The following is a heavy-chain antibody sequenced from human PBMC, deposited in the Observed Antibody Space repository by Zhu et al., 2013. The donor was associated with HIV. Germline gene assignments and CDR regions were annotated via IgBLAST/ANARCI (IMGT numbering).Heavy chain of an antibody. J-gene: IGHJ5*02. V-gene: IGHV1-46*02. CDR1: GGTFNSYA. CDR2: IDPSNGRT. Sequence: QVQLVQSGAEVKKPGSSVKVSCKVSGGTFNSYAISWVRQAPGQGLEWMGVIDPSNGRTNYAEKFQGRVTMTSDTSTSTVYIEVTSLTSDDTAEYYCARDRPXNWFDPWGQGTLVTVSS. CDR3: ARDRPXNWFDP.